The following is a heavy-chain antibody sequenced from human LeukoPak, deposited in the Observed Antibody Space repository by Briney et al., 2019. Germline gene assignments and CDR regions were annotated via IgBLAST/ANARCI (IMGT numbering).Heavy chain of an antibody. CDR1: GGTFSSYA. CDR3: ARAWSGYYSSRNWFDP. D-gene: IGHD3-3*01. CDR2: IIPIFGTA. J-gene: IGHJ5*02. Sequence: SVKVSXKASGGTFSSYAISWVRQAPGQGLEWMGGIIPIFGTAKYAQKFQGRVTINAEESTSRAYMEVSSLRSEDTAVYYCARAWSGYYSSRNWFDPWGQGTLVTVSS. V-gene: IGHV1-69*01.